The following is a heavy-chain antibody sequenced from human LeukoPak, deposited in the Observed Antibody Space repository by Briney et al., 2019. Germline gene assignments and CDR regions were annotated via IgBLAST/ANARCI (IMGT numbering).Heavy chain of an antibody. D-gene: IGHD6-13*01. CDR1: GGSISSSNW. J-gene: IGHJ4*02. V-gene: IGHV4-4*02. Sequence: SETLSLTCAVSGGSISSSNWWSWVLQPPGKGLEWIGEIYHSGSTNYNPSLKSRVTISVDKSKNQFSLKLSSVTAADTAVYYCAREAAGGSSWYFDYWGQGTLVTVSS. CDR2: IYHSGST. CDR3: AREAAGGSSWYFDY.